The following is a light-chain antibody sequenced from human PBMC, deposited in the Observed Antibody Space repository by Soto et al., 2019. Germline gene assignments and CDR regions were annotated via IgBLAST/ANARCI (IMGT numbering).Light chain of an antibody. Sequence: DIQMTQSPSSRSASIGDRVTITCRASQSISRYLNWYQQKPGKAPKLPIYAASRLQSGVPSTFSGSGSGTDSTLTIRSLQPEDFATYYCQQTYSTPFTFGQGTRLEIK. J-gene: IGKJ5*01. CDR3: QQTYSTPFT. CDR1: QSISRY. CDR2: AAS. V-gene: IGKV1-39*01.